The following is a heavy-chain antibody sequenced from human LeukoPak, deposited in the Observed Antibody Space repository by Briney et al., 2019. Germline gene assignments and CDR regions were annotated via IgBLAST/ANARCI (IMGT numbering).Heavy chain of an antibody. Sequence: SETLSLTCTVSGGSISTYYWSWIRQSPGKGLEWIGYIYLTGTTNCNPSLKSRVTISVDTSKNQFSLKLSSVTAADTAVYYCARVVTYYYDSSGYYYPLPHSSWFDPWGQGTLVTVSS. V-gene: IGHV4-59*12. CDR2: IYLTGTT. D-gene: IGHD3-22*01. CDR1: GGSISTYY. J-gene: IGHJ5*02. CDR3: ARVVTYYYDSSGYYYPLPHSSWFDP.